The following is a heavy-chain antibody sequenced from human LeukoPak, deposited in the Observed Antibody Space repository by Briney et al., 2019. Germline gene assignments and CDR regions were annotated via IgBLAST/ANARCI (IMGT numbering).Heavy chain of an antibody. CDR2: IYSGGST. J-gene: IGHJ4*02. Sequence: GGSLRLSCAASGFTVSSNYMSWVRQAPGKGLEWVSVIYSGGSTHYADSVKGRFSISRDKSKNTLYLQMNSLRAEDTAVYYCAIRKSGNAIDYWGQGTLVTVSS. CDR1: GFTVSSNY. CDR3: AIRKSGNAIDY. D-gene: IGHD5-12*01. V-gene: IGHV3-66*01.